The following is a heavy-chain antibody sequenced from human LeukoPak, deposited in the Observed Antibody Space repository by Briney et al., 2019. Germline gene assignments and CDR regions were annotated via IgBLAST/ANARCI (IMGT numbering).Heavy chain of an antibody. D-gene: IGHD3-22*01. CDR2: INPNSGGT. CDR1: GYTFIGYY. Sequence: ASVKVSCKASGYTFIGYYMHWVRQAPGQGLEWMGWINPNSGGTNYAQKFQGRVTMTRDTSISTAYMELSRLRSDDTAVYYCARENYYYDSSGYYYWFDPWGQGTLVTVSS. V-gene: IGHV1-2*02. J-gene: IGHJ5*02. CDR3: ARENYYYDSSGYYYWFDP.